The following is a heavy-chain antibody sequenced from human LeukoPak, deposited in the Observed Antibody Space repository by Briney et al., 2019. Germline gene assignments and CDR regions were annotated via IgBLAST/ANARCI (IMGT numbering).Heavy chain of an antibody. CDR3: AKPSSDLDSSGYYPNYFDY. Sequence: GGSLRLSCVASGFTVSNKYMTWVRQAPGKGLEWVSLIYSDGRTYYADSVKGRFTISRDNSKNTLYLQMNSLRAEDTAVYYCAKPSSDLDSSGYYPNYFDYWGQGTLVTVSS. D-gene: IGHD3-22*01. CDR2: IYSDGRT. V-gene: IGHV3-53*01. J-gene: IGHJ4*02. CDR1: GFTVSNKY.